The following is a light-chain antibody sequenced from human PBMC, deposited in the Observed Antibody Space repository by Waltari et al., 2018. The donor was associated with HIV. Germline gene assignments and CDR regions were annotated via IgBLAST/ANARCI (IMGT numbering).Light chain of an antibody. CDR3: CSYAGSSTWV. CDR1: SSDVGGYNY. Sequence: QSALTQPASVSGSPGQSITISCTGTSSDVGGYNYVSWYQQPPGKAPKLRIYDVSKRPSGVSNRVAGSKSGNTASLTISGLQAEDEADYYCCSYAGSSTWVFGGGTKLTVL. J-gene: IGLJ3*02. V-gene: IGLV2-23*02. CDR2: DVS.